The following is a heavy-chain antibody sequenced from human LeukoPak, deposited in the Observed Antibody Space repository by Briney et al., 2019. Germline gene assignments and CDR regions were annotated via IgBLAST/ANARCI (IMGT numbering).Heavy chain of an antibody. CDR2: ISGSGGST. D-gene: IGHD6-6*01. CDR3: AKGPYSSSSRYYFDY. CDR1: GFTFSSYA. Sequence: GGSLRLSCAASGFTFSSYAMSWVRQAPGKGLEWVSAISGSGGSTYYADSVKGRFTISRDNSKSTLYLQMNSLRAEDTAVYYCAKGPYSSSSRYYFDYWGQGTLVTVSS. J-gene: IGHJ4*02. V-gene: IGHV3-23*01.